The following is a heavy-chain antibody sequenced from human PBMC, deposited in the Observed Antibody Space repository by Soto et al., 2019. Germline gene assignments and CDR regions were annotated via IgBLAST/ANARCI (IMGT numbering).Heavy chain of an antibody. D-gene: IGHD6-6*01. CDR1: GFTFSSYS. V-gene: IGHV3-21*01. CDR3: ARFSAARPLFDY. J-gene: IGHJ4*02. CDR2: ISSSSSYI. Sequence: LRLSCAASGFTFSSYSMNWVRQAPGKGLEWVSSISSSSSYIYYADSVKGRFTISRDNAKNSLYLQMNSLRAEDTAVYYCARFSAARPLFDYWGQGTLVTVSS.